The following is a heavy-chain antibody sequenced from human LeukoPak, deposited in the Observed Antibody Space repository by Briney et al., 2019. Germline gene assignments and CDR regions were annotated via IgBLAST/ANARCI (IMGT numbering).Heavy chain of an antibody. CDR2: IKQDGSDK. CDR1: GVTLTAYW. D-gene: IGHD2-8*01. Sequence: GGSLRLSCAASGVTLTAYWMSWVRQAPGKGLEWVANIKQDGSDKYYVSSVKGRFTISRDNAKNSLYLQMNSLRAEDTAVYYCATNRYFDYWGQGTLVTVSS. V-gene: IGHV3-7*01. CDR3: ATNRYFDY. J-gene: IGHJ4*02.